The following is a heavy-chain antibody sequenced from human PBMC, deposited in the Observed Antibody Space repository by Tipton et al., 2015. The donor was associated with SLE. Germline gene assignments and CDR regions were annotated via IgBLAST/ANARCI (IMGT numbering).Heavy chain of an antibody. V-gene: IGHV4-4*08. D-gene: IGHD3-10*01. J-gene: IGHJ4*02. CDR1: GGSLNNHF. Sequence: TLSLTCTVSGGSLNNHFCSWIRQPPGEGLEWIGHIYTSGTTNYNPSLKSRVTISRDTSKNQFSLQLSSVTAADTAVYYCARGLAMVRGDSMDYWGQGTLVTVSS. CDR2: IYTSGTT. CDR3: ARGLAMVRGDSMDY.